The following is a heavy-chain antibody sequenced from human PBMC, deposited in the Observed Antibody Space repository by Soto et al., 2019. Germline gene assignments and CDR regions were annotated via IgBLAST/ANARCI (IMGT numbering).Heavy chain of an antibody. Sequence: GASVKVSCKASGYTFTSYAMHWVRQDPGQRLEWMGWINAGNGNTKYSQKFQGRVTITRDTSASTAYMELNSLRSEDTAVYYCARVRCSGSYFAFDIWGQGTMVTVSS. CDR3: ARVRCSGSYFAFDI. D-gene: IGHD1-26*01. V-gene: IGHV1-3*01. J-gene: IGHJ3*02. CDR2: INAGNGNT. CDR1: GYTFTSYA.